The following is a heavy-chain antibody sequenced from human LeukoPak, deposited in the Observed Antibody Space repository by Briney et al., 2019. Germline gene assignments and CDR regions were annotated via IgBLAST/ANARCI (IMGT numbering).Heavy chain of an antibody. Sequence: GGSLRLSCAASGFTFDDNAMHWVRQAPGKGLEWVSGISWNSGSIGYADSVKGRFTISRDNAKNSLYLQMNSLRAEDTALYYCAKDRVYCSGGSCYSLFDYWGQGTLVTVSS. J-gene: IGHJ4*02. CDR3: AKDRVYCSGGSCYSLFDY. CDR2: ISWNSGSI. D-gene: IGHD2-15*01. CDR1: GFTFDDNA. V-gene: IGHV3-9*01.